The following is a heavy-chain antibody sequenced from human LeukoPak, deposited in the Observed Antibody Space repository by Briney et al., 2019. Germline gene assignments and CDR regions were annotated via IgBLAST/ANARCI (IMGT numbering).Heavy chain of an antibody. CDR2: IHPSGST. Sequence: SETLSLTCTVSGDSISSYYWSWVRQPAGKGLEWIGRIHPSGSTNYNPSLKSRVTISVDTSKNQFSLKLSSVTAADTAVYYCARHRVLDYGDYWFDPWGQGTLVTVSS. CDR3: ARHRVLDYGDYWFDP. V-gene: IGHV4-4*07. J-gene: IGHJ5*02. CDR1: GDSISSYY. D-gene: IGHD4-17*01.